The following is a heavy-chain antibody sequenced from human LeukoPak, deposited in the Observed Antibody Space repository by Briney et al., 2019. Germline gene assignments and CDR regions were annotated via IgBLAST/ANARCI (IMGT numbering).Heavy chain of an antibody. CDR2: ISYDGSNK. CDR3: AKDSSGYYSMDV. Sequence: SGGSLRLSCAASGFTFSSYGMHWVRQAPGKGLEWAAVISYDGSNKYYADSVKGRFTISRDNSKNTLYLQMNSLRAEDTAVYYCAKDSSGYYSMDVWGQGTTVTVSS. CDR1: GFTFSSYG. D-gene: IGHD3-3*01. V-gene: IGHV3-30*18. J-gene: IGHJ6*02.